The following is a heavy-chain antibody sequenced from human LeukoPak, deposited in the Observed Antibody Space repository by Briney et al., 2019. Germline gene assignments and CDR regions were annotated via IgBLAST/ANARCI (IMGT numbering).Heavy chain of an antibody. CDR1: GYTFNLYG. D-gene: IGHD3-9*01. V-gene: IGHV1-18*01. CDR2: ISAHNGNT. CDR3: ALTKAHSFDRTHNPTDS. Sequence: GASVKVSCEASGYTFNLYGIGWVRQAPGQGLEWLGWISAHNGNTYYAQKLQGRVTMTTDTSTSTAYMELRSLRSDDTAVYYCALTKAHSFDRTHNPTDSWGQGSLVTVSS. J-gene: IGHJ4*02.